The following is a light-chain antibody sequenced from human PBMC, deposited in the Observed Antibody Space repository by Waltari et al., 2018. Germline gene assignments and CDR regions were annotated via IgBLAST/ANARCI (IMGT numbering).Light chain of an antibody. CDR2: DAS. V-gene: IGKV1-33*01. Sequence: DIQLTQSPSSLSASVGDRITITCRACQPITNYLNWYQQKAGKAPELLIHDASNLEAGVPSRFSGSQSGTEFTLTISSLQPEDIATYYCQRYDNLPIFAFGPGTKVDIK. CDR3: QRYDNLPIFA. CDR1: QPITNY. J-gene: IGKJ3*01.